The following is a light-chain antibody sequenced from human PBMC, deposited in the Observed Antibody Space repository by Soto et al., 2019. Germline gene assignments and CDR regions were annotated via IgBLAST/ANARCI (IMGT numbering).Light chain of an antibody. J-gene: IGLJ2*01. Sequence: QSALTQPASVSGSPGQSITISCTGTSSDVGGYNYVSWYQQHPGKAPKLMIYEVSNRPSGVSNRFSGSKSGTSASLAVSGLQSEDEADYYCAAWDESLNHPVFGGGTKLTVL. CDR1: SSDVGGYNY. V-gene: IGLV2-14*01. CDR3: AAWDESLNHPV. CDR2: EVS.